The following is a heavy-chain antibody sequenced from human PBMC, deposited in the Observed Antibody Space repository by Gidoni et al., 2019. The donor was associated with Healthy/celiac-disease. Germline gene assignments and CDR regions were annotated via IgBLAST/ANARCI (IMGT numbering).Heavy chain of an antibody. CDR2: ISSSGSTI. V-gene: IGHV3-48*03. J-gene: IGHJ6*02. CDR3: ARVGGYCSGGSCYSGYYYYGMDV. CDR1: GFTFSSYE. Sequence: EVQLVESGGGLVQPGGSLRLSCAASGFTFSSYEMNWVRQAPGKGLEWVSYISSSGSTIYYADSVKGRFTISRDNAKNSLYLQMNSLRAEDTAVYYCARVGGYCSGGSCYSGYYYYGMDVWGQGTTVTVSS. D-gene: IGHD2-15*01.